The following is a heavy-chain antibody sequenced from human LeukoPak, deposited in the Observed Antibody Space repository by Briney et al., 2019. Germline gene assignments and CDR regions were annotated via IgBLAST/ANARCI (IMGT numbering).Heavy chain of an antibody. V-gene: IGHV3-74*01. CDR3: ARTRGLIEFYFDY. D-gene: IGHD3-10*01. Sequence: PGGSLRLSCAAPGFTFSSYWMHWVRQAPGKGLVWVSRINSDGSSTSYADSVKGRFTISRDNAKNTLYLQMNSLRAEDTAVYYCARTRGLIEFYFDYWGQGTLVTVSS. CDR2: INSDGSST. J-gene: IGHJ4*02. CDR1: GFTFSSYW.